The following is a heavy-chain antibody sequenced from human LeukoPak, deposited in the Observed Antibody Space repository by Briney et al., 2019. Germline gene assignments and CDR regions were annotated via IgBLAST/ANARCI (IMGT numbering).Heavy chain of an antibody. D-gene: IGHD1-26*01. CDR2: IGGSGGST. CDR1: GFTFSSYA. Sequence: GGSLRLSCAASGFTFSSYAMSWVRQAPGKGLEWVSAIGGSGGSTYYADSVKGRFTISRDNSKNTLYLQMNSLRTEDTAVYYCAKYRGSPVFDYWGQGTLVTVSS. V-gene: IGHV3-23*01. J-gene: IGHJ4*02. CDR3: AKYRGSPVFDY.